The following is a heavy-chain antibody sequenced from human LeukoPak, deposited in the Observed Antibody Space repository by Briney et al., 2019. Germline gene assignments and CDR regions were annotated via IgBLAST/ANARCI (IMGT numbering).Heavy chain of an antibody. CDR1: RFRLSDSY. J-gene: IGHJ5*02. CDR3: ARDRAALQDWVEFDP. D-gene: IGHD3/OR15-3a*01. CDR2: IRDSGEA. V-gene: IGHV3-66*03. Sequence: GGSMRLSCAVSRFRLSDSYMSWVRQAPGKGLEWVGLIRDSGEAFYADFVRGRFAISRDESENTLYLQMNSLRVEDTAVYFCARDRAALQDWVEFDPWGQGTPVIVSS.